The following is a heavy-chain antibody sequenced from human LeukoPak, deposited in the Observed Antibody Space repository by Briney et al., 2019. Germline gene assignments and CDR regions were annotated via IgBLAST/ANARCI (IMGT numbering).Heavy chain of an antibody. J-gene: IGHJ5*02. CDR2: MKPNSGNT. CDR1: GYTFTDYD. V-gene: IGHV1-8*01. CDR3: ARGALCDP. Sequence: ASVTLSCKASGYTFTDYDIAWERQATGQGLEWMGWMKPNSGNTGYPQKFQHRVTITRNASINTAYIELTSLTSGATAVYYFARGALCDPWGQGTRVSVSS. D-gene: IGHD2-21*01.